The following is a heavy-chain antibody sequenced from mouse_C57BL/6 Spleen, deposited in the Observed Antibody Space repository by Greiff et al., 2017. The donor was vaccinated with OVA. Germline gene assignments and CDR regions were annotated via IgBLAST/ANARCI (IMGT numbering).Heavy chain of an antibody. V-gene: IGHV5-17*01. CDR3: ARVWSYAMDY. CDR2: ISSGSSTS. Sequence: EVQVVESGGGLVKPGGSLKLSCAASGFTFSDYGMHWVRQAPEKGLEWVAYISSGSSTSYYADTVKGRFTISRDNAKNTLCLQMTSLRSEDTAMYYCARVWSYAMDYWGQGTSVTVSS. J-gene: IGHJ4*01. CDR1: GFTFSDYG.